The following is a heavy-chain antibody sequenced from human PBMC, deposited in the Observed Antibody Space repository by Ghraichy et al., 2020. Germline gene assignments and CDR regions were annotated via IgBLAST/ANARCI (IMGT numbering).Heavy chain of an antibody. CDR2: ISGSGGST. D-gene: IGHD6-19*01. CDR1: GFTFSSYA. CDR3: AKDMDGWDRYSSGWTGFDY. Sequence: LSLTCAASGFTFSSYAMSWVRQAPGKGLEWVSAISGSGGSTYYADSVKGRFTISRDNSKNTLYLQMNSLRAEDTAVYYCAKDMDGWDRYSSGWTGFDYWGQGTLVTVSS. J-gene: IGHJ4*02. V-gene: IGHV3-23*01.